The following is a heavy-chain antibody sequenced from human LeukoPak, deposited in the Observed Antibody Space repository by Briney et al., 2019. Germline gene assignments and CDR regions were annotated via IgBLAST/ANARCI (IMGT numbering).Heavy chain of an antibody. V-gene: IGHV4-59*01. CDR2: IYYSGST. CDR3: AREGLAARRGGFDI. Sequence: KPSETLSLTCTVSGGSISSYYWSWIRQPPGKGLEWIGYIYYSGSTNYNPSLKSRVTISVDASKNQFSLKLSSVTAADTAVYYCAREGLAARRGGFDIWGQGTVVTVSS. CDR1: GGSISSYY. J-gene: IGHJ3*02. D-gene: IGHD6-6*01.